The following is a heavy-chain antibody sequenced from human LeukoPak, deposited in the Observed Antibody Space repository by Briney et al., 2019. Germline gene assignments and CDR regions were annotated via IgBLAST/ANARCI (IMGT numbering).Heavy chain of an antibody. D-gene: IGHD6-19*01. CDR1: GYSFTNYW. CDR2: TYPGDSDT. Sequence: GESLKISCKGSGYSFTNYWIGWVRQMPGKGLEWMGITYPGDSDTRYSQSFQGQVTISADRSINTAYLQWSSLKASDTAIYYSARHQGFRSAWYADYWGQGTLVTVAS. CDR3: ARHQGFRSAWYADY. V-gene: IGHV5-51*01. J-gene: IGHJ4*02.